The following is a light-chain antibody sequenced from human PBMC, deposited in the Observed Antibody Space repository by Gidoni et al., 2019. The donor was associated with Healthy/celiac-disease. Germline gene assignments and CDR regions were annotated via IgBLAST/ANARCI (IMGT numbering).Light chain of an antibody. CDR1: QGISSY. Sequence: AIRMTQSPSSFSASTGDRVTITRRASQGISSYLAWYQPKPGKAPKLLIYAESTLQRGVPSRFSGSESGTDFTLTISCLQSEDFATYYCQQYYSYPLTFGGWTKVEIK. CDR2: AES. CDR3: QQYYSYPLT. J-gene: IGKJ4*01. V-gene: IGKV1-8*01.